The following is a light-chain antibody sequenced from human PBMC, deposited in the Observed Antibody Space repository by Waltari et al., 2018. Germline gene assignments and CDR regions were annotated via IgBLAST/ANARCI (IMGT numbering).Light chain of an antibody. CDR3: QQRANWPIT. J-gene: IGKJ5*01. V-gene: IGKV3-11*01. Sequence: IVLTQSPATLSLSPGERATLSCRASQSIDNYLAWYQQKPGQAPRLIIYDASYRATGIAVRFSGSGAGTDFTLTISSREPEDFAVYYCQQRANWPITFGQGTRLEIK. CDR1: QSIDNY. CDR2: DAS.